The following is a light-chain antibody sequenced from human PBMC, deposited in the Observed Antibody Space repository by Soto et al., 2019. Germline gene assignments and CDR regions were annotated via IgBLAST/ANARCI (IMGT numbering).Light chain of an antibody. CDR2: GAS. CDR3: QQSYSTLPYV. Sequence: EIVMTQSPATLSVSPGEGATLSCRASQSVSSDLAWYHQKPGQAPRLLIYGASTRATGIPARFSGSGSGTEFTLTISSLQSEDFATYYCQQSYSTLPYVFGQGTKVEIK. CDR1: QSVSSD. V-gene: IGKV3-15*01. J-gene: IGKJ2*01.